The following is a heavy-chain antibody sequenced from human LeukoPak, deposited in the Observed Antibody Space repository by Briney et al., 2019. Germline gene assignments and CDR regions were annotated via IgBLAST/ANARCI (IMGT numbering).Heavy chain of an antibody. V-gene: IGHV4-38-2*01. CDR2: IYHSGST. J-gene: IGHJ5*02. CDR1: GYSISSGYY. Sequence: SETLSLTCAVSGYSISSGYYWGWIRQPPGKGPEWIGSIYHSGSTYYNPCLNSRVTISVDTSKIQFSLKMSSVTAADTAVYYCVRREDCSGGSCYEVYWFDPWGQGTLVTVSS. CDR3: VRREDCSGGSCYEVYWFDP. D-gene: IGHD2-15*01.